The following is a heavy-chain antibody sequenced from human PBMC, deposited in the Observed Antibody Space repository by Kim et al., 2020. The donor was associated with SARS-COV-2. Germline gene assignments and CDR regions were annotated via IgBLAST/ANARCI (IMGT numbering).Heavy chain of an antibody. Sequence: GGSLRLSCAASGFTFSSYGMHWVRQAPGKGLEWVAVISYDGSNKYYADSVKGRFTISRDNSKNTLYLQMNSLRAEDTAVYYCARGGSGSYYIYYYYGMDVWGQETTVTVSS. D-gene: IGHD3-10*01. CDR3: ARGGSGSYYIYYYYGMDV. J-gene: IGHJ6*02. V-gene: IGHV3-33*05. CDR2: ISYDGSNK. CDR1: GFTFSSYG.